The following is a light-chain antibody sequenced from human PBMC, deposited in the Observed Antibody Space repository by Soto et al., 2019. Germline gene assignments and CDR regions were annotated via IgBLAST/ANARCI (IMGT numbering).Light chain of an antibody. J-gene: IGKJ1*01. CDR1: QSITSW. Sequence: DIQMTQSPSTLSGSVGDRVTITFRASQSITSWLAWYQQKPGKAPKLLIYKASSLESGVPSRFSGSGSGTEFTLTINSLQPDDFATYYCQQYDNYWTFGQGTNVDI. V-gene: IGKV1-5*03. CDR2: KAS. CDR3: QQYDNYWT.